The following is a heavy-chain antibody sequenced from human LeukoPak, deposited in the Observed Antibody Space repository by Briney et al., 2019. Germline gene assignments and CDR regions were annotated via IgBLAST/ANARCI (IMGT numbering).Heavy chain of an antibody. V-gene: IGHV1-69*13. Sequence: SVTVSCTASGGTFSSYAISWVRQAPGQGLEWMGGIIPIFGAANYAQKFQGRVTITADESTSTAYMELSSLRSEDTAVYYCARVYYDSSGYYPHLFDYWGQGTLVTVSS. CDR1: GGTFSSYA. CDR2: IIPIFGAA. D-gene: IGHD3-22*01. J-gene: IGHJ4*02. CDR3: ARVYYDSSGYYPHLFDY.